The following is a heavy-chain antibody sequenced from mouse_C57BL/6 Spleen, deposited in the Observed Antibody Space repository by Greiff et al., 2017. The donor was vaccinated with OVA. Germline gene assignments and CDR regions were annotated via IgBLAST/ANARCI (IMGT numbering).Heavy chain of an antibody. CDR1: GYTFTSYW. CDR2: IYPGSGST. J-gene: IGHJ4*01. V-gene: IGHV1-55*01. Sequence: VQGVESGAELVKPGASVKMSCKASGYTFTSYWITWVKQRPGQGLEWIGDIYPGSGSTNYNEKFKSKATLTVDTSSSTAYMQLSSLTSEDSAVYYCARSFSPYYYAMDYWGQGTSVTVSS. CDR3: ARSFSPYYYAMDY.